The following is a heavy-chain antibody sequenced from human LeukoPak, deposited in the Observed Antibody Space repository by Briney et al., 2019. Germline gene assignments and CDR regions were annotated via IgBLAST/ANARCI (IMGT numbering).Heavy chain of an antibody. J-gene: IGHJ4*02. CDR2: IYPDDSDT. V-gene: IGHV5-51*01. CDR1: GYTFTKYW. Sequence: GESLKISCQGSGYTFTKYWIGWVRQMPGAGLEWMGIIYPDDSDTRYNPSFQGQVTLSADKSINTAYLQWNSLKASDTAIYYCARHGQGPRVPVDHWGQGTPVSVSS. CDR3: ARHGQGPRVPVDH. D-gene: IGHD3-10*02.